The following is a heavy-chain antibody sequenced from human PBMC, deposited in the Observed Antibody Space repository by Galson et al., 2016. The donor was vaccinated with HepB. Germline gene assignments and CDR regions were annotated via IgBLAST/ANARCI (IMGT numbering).Heavy chain of an antibody. Sequence: ETLSLTCTVSGGSMSTYNWSWIRQPPGKVLEWIGYIYYSGSTYYNPSLKSRVTVSVDTSKNQFSLKLSSGPAADAAVYYCASVMASTRCAFWGQGTLVTVST. V-gene: IGHV4-59*08. J-gene: IGHJ4*02. D-gene: IGHD1-26*01. CDR1: GGSMSTYN. CDR2: IYYSGST. CDR3: ASVMASTRCAF.